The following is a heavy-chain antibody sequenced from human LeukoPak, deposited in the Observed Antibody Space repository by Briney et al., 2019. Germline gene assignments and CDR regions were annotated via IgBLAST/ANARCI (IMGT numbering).Heavy chain of an antibody. CDR2: ISGSGGST. D-gene: IGHD3-22*01. Sequence: GGSLRLSCAASGFTFSSYAMSWVRQAPGKGLEWVSAISGSGGSTYYADSVKSRFTISRDNSKNTLYLQMNSLRAEDTAVYYCAKSEEVVTTYFDYWGQGTLVTVSS. J-gene: IGHJ4*02. V-gene: IGHV3-23*01. CDR3: AKSEEVVTTYFDY. CDR1: GFTFSSYA.